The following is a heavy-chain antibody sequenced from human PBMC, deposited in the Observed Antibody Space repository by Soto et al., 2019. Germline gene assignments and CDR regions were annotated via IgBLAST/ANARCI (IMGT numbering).Heavy chain of an antibody. D-gene: IGHD5-18*01. J-gene: IGHJ4*02. V-gene: IGHV1-18*01. CDR2: IKTYNGNT. CDR1: GYTFRNYG. CDR3: AKSTRNEVETD. Sequence: QVQLVQSGGEVMKPGASVKVSCKASGYTFRNYGINWVRQAPGQGLEWMAWIKTYNGNTDYAQTFQDRVTLTTDTATSTAYMDLKSLRSDDTAVYYCAKSTRNEVETDLVQGTLVIVS.